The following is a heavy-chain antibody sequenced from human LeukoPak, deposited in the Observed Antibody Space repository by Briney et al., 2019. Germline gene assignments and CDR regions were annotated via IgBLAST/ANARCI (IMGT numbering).Heavy chain of an antibody. CDR2: IYYSGST. CDR3: AISRDGLRFDP. Sequence: PSETLSLTCTVSGGSISSSSYYWSWIRQPPGKGLEWIGYIYYSGSTNYNPSLKSRVTISVDTSKNQFSLKLSSVTAADTAVYYCAISRDGLRFDPWGQGTLVTVSS. CDR1: GGSISSSSYY. D-gene: IGHD5-24*01. V-gene: IGHV4-61*05. J-gene: IGHJ5*02.